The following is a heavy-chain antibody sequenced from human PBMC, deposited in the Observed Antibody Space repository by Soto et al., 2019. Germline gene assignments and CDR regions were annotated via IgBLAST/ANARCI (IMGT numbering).Heavy chain of an antibody. V-gene: IGHV4-61*01. CDR3: AMGGWASPIGFDP. CDR2: VYYSGTT. J-gene: IGHJ5*02. D-gene: IGHD3-16*01. CDR1: GGSVSDKTYY. Sequence: SETLSLTCSVSGGSVSDKTYYWSWIRQPPGKRLEWIGYVYYSGTTNYNPSLKSRVTISVDLSKNRFSLRLSSVTTADTAVYYCAMGGWASPIGFDPWGQGTLVTVSS.